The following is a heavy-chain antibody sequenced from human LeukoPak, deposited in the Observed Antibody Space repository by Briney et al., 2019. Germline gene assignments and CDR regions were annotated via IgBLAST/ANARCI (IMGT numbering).Heavy chain of an antibody. D-gene: IGHD5-18*01. CDR3: ATIKRGSIYGYFDF. Sequence: SETLSLTCTVSGVSITSHYWSWIRQPPGKGLEWIGYMYDSEKTKDNLSFKSRSTLSADTSKNQFSLRLSSVTAEHTAVYYCATIKRGSIYGYFDFWGQGILVTVSS. V-gene: IGHV4-59*11. CDR1: GVSITSHY. CDR2: MYDSEKT. J-gene: IGHJ4*02.